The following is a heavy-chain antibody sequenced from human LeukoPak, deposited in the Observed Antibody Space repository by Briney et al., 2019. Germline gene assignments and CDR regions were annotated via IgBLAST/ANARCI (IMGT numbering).Heavy chain of an antibody. D-gene: IGHD3-10*01. Sequence: SETLSLTCAVYGGSFSGYYWSWIRQPPGKGLEWIGEINHSGSTNYNPSLKSRVTISVDTSKNQFSLKLSSVTAADTAVYYCATIYGSGSRARFDPWDQGTLVTVSS. CDR2: INHSGST. J-gene: IGHJ5*02. CDR1: GGSFSGYY. V-gene: IGHV4-34*01. CDR3: ATIYGSGSRARFDP.